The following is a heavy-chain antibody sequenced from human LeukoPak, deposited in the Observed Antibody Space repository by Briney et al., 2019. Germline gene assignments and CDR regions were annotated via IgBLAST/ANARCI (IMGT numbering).Heavy chain of an antibody. Sequence: GGSLRLSCAASGFTFSNNAMHWVRPPARKGLVWVSGITGSGDSKYYADSVKGRFTISRDNSKNTLYLHMNSLRADDTAVYYCAKGLINLWFVEYWGQGTLVTVSS. D-gene: IGHD5-18*01. CDR1: GFTFSNNA. V-gene: IGHV3-23*01. CDR3: AKGLINLWFVEY. CDR2: ITGSGDSK. J-gene: IGHJ4*02.